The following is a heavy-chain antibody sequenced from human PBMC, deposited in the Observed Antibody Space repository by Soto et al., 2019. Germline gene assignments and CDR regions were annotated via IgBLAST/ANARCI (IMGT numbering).Heavy chain of an antibody. CDR2: IYDSGST. Sequence: SETLSLTCTVSGGSISRSGYFWSWIRQHPGKGLEWIGYIYDSGSTYYNPSLKSRVSLSVDTSKNQFSLNLTSVTAADTAMCYCARSSRSYFDYWGQGTLVTVSS. J-gene: IGHJ4*02. V-gene: IGHV4-31*03. CDR3: ARSSRSYFDY. CDR1: GGSISRSGYF.